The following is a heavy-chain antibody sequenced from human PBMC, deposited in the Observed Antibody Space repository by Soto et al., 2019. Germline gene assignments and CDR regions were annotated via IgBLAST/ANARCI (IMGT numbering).Heavy chain of an antibody. D-gene: IGHD3-22*01. CDR1: GYTFTGYY. V-gene: IGHV1-2*04. CDR2: INPNSGGT. J-gene: IGHJ5*02. Sequence: QVQLVQSGAEVKKPGASVKVSCKASGYTFTGYYMHWVRQAPGQGLEWMGWINPNSGGTNYAQKFQGWVTMTRDTSISTAYMELSRLRSDDTAVYYCARHFPYDSSGYSNWFDPWGQGTLVTVSS. CDR3: ARHFPYDSSGYSNWFDP.